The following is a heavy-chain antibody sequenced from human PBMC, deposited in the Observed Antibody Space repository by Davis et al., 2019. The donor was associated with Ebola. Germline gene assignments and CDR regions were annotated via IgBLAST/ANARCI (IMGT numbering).Heavy chain of an antibody. CDR2: IYSGGST. D-gene: IGHD6-19*01. CDR1: GFTVSSNY. J-gene: IGHJ6*03. Sequence: GESLKISCAASGFTVSSNYMSWVRQAPGKGLEWVSVIYSGGSTYYADSVKGRFTISRHNSKNTLYLQMNSLRAEDTAVYYCARERGGTAVADTNFYYYYYYMDVGGKGTTVTVSS. CDR3: ARERGGTAVADTNFYYYYYYMDV. V-gene: IGHV3-53*04.